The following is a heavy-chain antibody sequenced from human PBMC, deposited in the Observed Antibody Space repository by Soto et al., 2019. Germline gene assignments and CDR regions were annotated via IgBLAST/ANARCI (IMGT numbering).Heavy chain of an antibody. Sequence: GASVKVSCKASGYTFTSYDINWVRQATGQGLEWMGWMNPNSGNTGYAQKFQGRVTMTRNTSISTAYMELSSLRSEDTAVYYCARGGPSGRYFLYYYGMDVWGQGTTVTVSS. D-gene: IGHD1-26*01. CDR2: MNPNSGNT. CDR1: GYTFTSYD. V-gene: IGHV1-8*01. J-gene: IGHJ6*02. CDR3: ARGGPSGRYFLYYYGMDV.